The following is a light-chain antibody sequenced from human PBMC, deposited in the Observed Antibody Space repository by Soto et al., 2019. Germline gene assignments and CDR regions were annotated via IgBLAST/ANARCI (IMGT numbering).Light chain of an antibody. CDR1: KLGDKY. V-gene: IGLV3-1*01. Sequence: ELTQPPSVSVSPGQTASITCSGDKLGDKYACWYQQKPGQSPVLVIYQDSKRPSGIPERFSGSNSGNTATLTISGTQAMNEADYYCQAWDSSTYVVFGGGTKLTVL. CDR2: QDS. J-gene: IGLJ2*01. CDR3: QAWDSSTYVV.